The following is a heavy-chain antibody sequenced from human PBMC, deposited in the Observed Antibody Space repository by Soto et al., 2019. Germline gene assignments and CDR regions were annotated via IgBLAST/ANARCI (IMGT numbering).Heavy chain of an antibody. D-gene: IGHD3-3*01. CDR3: AHRATMTIFGLIIDNGIWFDP. V-gene: IGHV2-5*02. Sequence: QINLIESGPTLVKPTQTLTLTCTFSGFSLSTSGAAVGWVRQPPGRALEWLALIYWDGDKRYNASLGNRLTITTDTSINQVVLTMTNVDPANTATYYCAHRATMTIFGLIIDNGIWFDPWGQGTRVIVSS. J-gene: IGHJ5*02. CDR2: IYWDGDK. CDR1: GFSLSTSGAA.